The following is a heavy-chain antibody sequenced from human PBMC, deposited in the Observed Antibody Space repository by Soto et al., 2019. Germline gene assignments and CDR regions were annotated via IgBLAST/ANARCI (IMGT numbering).Heavy chain of an antibody. J-gene: IGHJ4*02. CDR3: AKDRGLVLSFYFDY. Sequence: EVQLVESGGGLVQPGRSPRLSCAASGFTFDDYAMHWVRQAPGKGLAWVSGISWNSGSIGYADSVKGRFTISRDNAKNSLYLQMNSLRAEDTALYYCAKDRGLVLSFYFDYWGQGTLVTVSS. D-gene: IGHD6-19*01. V-gene: IGHV3-9*01. CDR2: ISWNSGSI. CDR1: GFTFDDYA.